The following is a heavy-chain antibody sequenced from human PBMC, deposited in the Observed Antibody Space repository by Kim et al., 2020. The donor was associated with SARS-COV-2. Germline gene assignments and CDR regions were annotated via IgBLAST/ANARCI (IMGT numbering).Heavy chain of an antibody. CDR2: ISGSGGST. J-gene: IGHJ4*02. CDR3: AKGSAYYYDSSGYLDY. Sequence: GASLRLSCAASGFTFSSYAMSWVRQAPGKGLEWVSAISGSGGSTYYADSVKGRFTISRDNSKNTLYLQMNSLRAEDTAVYYCAKGSAYYYDSSGYLDYWGQGTLVTVSS. D-gene: IGHD3-22*01. CDR1: GFTFSSYA. V-gene: IGHV3-23*01.